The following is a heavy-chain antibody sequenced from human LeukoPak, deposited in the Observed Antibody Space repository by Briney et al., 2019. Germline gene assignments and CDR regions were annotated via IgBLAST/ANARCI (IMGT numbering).Heavy chain of an antibody. V-gene: IGHV3-NL1*01. Sequence: GGSLRLSCAASGFTFSSYGMHWVRQAPGTGLEWVSFIYSGGNTYYADSVKGRFTISRDNSKNTVHLQMNSLRAEDTAMYYCARRAGDYSHPYDYWGQGTLVTVSS. J-gene: IGHJ4*02. CDR3: ARRAGDYSHPYDY. D-gene: IGHD3-22*01. CDR2: IYSGGNT. CDR1: GFTFSSYG.